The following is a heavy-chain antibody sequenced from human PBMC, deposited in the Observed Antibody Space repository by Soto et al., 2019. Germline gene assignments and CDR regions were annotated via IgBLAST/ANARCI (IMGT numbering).Heavy chain of an antibody. D-gene: IGHD6-6*01. CDR3: ARVLAARASRDFDY. CDR2: INPSGGT. Sequence: QVQLQQWGAGLKPSETLSLTCAVYGGSFSTDYWSWIRQPPGKGLEWIGEINPSGGTNYNPSLKSRVTISVATSKNQFSLKLSSVTAADTAVYHCARVLAARASRDFDYWGQGTLVTVSS. CDR1: GGSFSTDY. V-gene: IGHV4-34*01. J-gene: IGHJ4*02.